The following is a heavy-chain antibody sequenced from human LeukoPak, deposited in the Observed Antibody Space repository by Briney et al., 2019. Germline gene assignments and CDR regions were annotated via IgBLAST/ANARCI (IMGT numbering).Heavy chain of an antibody. CDR1: GGTFSSYA. V-gene: IGHV1-69*04. D-gene: IGHD6-19*01. Sequence: SVKVSCKASGGTFSSYAISWERQAPGQGLEWMGRIIPIFGIANYAQKFQGRVTITADKSTSTAYMELSSLRSEDTAVYYCARDDLIRIAVAGSFDYWGQGTLVTVSS. J-gene: IGHJ4*02. CDR2: IIPIFGIA. CDR3: ARDDLIRIAVAGSFDY.